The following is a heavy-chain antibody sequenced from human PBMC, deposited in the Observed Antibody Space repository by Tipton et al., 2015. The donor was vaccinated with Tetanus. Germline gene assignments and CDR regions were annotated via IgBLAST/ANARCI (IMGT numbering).Heavy chain of an antibody. J-gene: IGHJ4*02. CDR1: GFTFSSYA. Sequence: RSLRLSCAASGFTFSSYAVDWVRQAPGKGLEWVAVISYDGSNKYYADSVKGRFTISRDNSKNTLFLQMNSLRAEDTAVYYCAKRTITFDYWGQGTLVTVSS. CDR2: ISYDGSNK. D-gene: IGHD5-24*01. CDR3: AKRTITFDY. V-gene: IGHV3-30*04.